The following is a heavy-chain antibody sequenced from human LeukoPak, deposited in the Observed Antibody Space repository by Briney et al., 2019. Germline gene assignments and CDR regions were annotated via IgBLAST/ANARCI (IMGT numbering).Heavy chain of an antibody. D-gene: IGHD6-13*01. J-gene: IGHJ4*02. CDR1: GGSISSFY. V-gene: IGHV4-59*01. CDR3: ARAGITAAALLFDY. CDR2: IYYSGST. Sequence: SETLSLTCTVSGGSISSFYWSWIRQPPGKGLEWIGYIYYSGSTNYNPSLKSRATISVDTSKNQFSLKLTSVTAADTAVYYCARAGITAAALLFDYWGQGTLVTVSS.